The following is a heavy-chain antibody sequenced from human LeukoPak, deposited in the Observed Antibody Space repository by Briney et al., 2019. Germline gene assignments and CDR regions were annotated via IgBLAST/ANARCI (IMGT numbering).Heavy chain of an antibody. Sequence: GGSLRLSCAASGFTFSSYAMSWVRQAPGRGLEWVSSISGSGGSTYYADSVKGRFIISRDNSKNTVNLQMNSLRAEDTALYYCAKTLVGATAYFDSWGPGSLGSVSS. CDR1: GFTFSSYA. D-gene: IGHD1-26*01. J-gene: IGHJ4*02. V-gene: IGHV3-23*01. CDR2: ISGSGGST. CDR3: AKTLVGATAYFDS.